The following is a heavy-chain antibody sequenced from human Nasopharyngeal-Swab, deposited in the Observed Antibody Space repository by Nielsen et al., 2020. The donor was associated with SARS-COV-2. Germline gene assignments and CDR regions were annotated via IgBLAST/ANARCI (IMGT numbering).Heavy chain of an antibody. CDR2: ASGSDST. J-gene: IGHJ6*03. V-gene: IGHV3-23*01. Sequence: WIRQPAETGLEWVTSASGSDSTYYSDCVKGRFTISRAVSKNTLYLQMNSLRAEDTAVYYCAKDQNSAYYYYHMDVWGKGTTVTVSS. CDR3: AKDQNSAYYYYHMDV. D-gene: IGHD1-26*01.